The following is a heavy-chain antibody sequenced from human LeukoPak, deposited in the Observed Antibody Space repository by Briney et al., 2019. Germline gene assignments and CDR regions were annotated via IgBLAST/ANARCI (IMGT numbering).Heavy chain of an antibody. CDR2: INHSGTT. V-gene: IGHV4-34*01. J-gene: IGHJ4*02. CDR1: GGSFSGYY. Sequence: SETLSLTCAVYGGSFSGYYWSWIRQPPGKGLEWIGEINHSGTTNYNPSLKSRVTISVDTSKNQFSLKLSSVTAADTAVYYCARGGWNKFDYWGQGTLVTVSS. CDR3: ARGGWNKFDY. D-gene: IGHD1-1*01.